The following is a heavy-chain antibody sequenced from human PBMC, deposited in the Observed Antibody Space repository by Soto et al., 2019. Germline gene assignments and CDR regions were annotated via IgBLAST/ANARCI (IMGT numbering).Heavy chain of an antibody. CDR1: GFTFISYG. V-gene: IGHV3-33*01. J-gene: IGHJ4*02. CDR2: IWYDGSNK. CDR3: ARDDFWSGYRYYFDY. Sequence: GGSLRLSCAASGFTFISYGMHWVRQAPGKGLEWVAVIWYDGSNKYYADSVKGRFTISRDNSKNTLYLQMNSLRAEDTAVYYCARDDFWSGYRYYFDYWGQGTLVTVSS. D-gene: IGHD3-3*01.